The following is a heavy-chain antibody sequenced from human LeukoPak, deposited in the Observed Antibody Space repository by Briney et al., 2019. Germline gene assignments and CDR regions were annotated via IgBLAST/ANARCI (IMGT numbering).Heavy chain of an antibody. J-gene: IGHJ6*03. V-gene: IGHV3-23*01. CDR2: ISGSGGST. D-gene: IGHD4-17*01. Sequence: PGGTLRLSCAASGFTFSSYGMSWVRQAPGKGLEWVSAISGSGGSTYYADSVKGRFTISRDNSKNTLYLQMNSLRAEDTAVYYCAKAPDYGDYYYYYMDVWGKGTTVTISS. CDR3: AKAPDYGDYYYYYMDV. CDR1: GFTFSSYG.